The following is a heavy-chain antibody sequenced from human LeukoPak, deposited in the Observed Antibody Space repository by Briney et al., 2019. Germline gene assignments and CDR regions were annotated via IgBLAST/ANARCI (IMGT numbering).Heavy chain of an antibody. D-gene: IGHD2-15*01. CDR3: ARQVYCSGGSCYEHFWFDP. CDR2: INHSGST. V-gene: IGHV4-34*01. CDR1: GGSFSGYY. Sequence: PSETLSLTCAVYGGSFSGYYWSWIRQPPGKGLEWIGEINHSGSTNYNPSLKSRVTISVDTSKNQFSLKLSSVTAADTAVYYCARQVYCSGGSCYEHFWFDPWGQGTLVTVSS. J-gene: IGHJ5*02.